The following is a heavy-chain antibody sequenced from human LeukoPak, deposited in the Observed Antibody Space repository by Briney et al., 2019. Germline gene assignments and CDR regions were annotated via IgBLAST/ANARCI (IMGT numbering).Heavy chain of an antibody. CDR2: ISGSGGST. J-gene: IGHJ6*03. CDR3: AKDTYYYYYMDV. Sequence: QPGGSLRLSCAASGFTFSSYAMSWVRQAPGKGQEWVSAISGSGGSTYYEDSVKGRFTISRDNSKNTLYLQMNSLRAEDTAVYYCAKDTYYYYYMDVWGKGTTVTVSS. V-gene: IGHV3-23*01. CDR1: GFTFSSYA.